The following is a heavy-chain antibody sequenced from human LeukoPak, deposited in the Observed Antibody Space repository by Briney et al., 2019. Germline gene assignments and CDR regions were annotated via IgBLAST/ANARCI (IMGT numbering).Heavy chain of an antibody. D-gene: IGHD3-9*01. Sequence: SETLSLTCTVSGYSISSGYYWGWIRQPPGKGLEWIGSIYHSGSTYYNPSLKSRVTISVDTSKNQFSLKLSSVTAADTAVYYCARDRVTVSPFDYWGQGTLVTVSS. CDR3: ARDRVTVSPFDY. CDR1: GYSISSGYY. CDR2: IYHSGST. V-gene: IGHV4-38-2*02. J-gene: IGHJ4*02.